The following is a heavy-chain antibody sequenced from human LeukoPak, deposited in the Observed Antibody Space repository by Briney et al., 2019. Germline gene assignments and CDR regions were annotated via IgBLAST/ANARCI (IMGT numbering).Heavy chain of an antibody. Sequence: SETLSLTCAVYGGSFSGYYWSWIRQPPGKGLEWIGEINHSGSTNYNPSLKSRVTISVDTSKNQFSLKLSSVTAADTAVYYCARDHSQAVAFDYWGQGTLVTVSS. D-gene: IGHD6-19*01. V-gene: IGHV4-34*01. CDR2: INHSGST. CDR1: GGSFSGYY. J-gene: IGHJ4*02. CDR3: ARDHSQAVAFDY.